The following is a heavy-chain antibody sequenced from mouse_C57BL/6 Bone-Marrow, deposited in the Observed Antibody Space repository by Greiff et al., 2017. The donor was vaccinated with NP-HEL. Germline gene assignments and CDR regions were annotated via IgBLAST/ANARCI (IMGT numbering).Heavy chain of an antibody. Sequence: VQLQQPGAELVRPGTSVKLSCKASGYTFTSYWMHWVKQRPGQGLEWIGVIDPSDSYTNYNQKFKGKATVTVDTSSSTAYMQLSSLTSEDSAVYYCARLDDYDDGFAYWGQGTLVTVSA. V-gene: IGHV1-59*01. CDR1: GYTFTSYW. CDR3: ARLDDYDDGFAY. CDR2: IDPSDSYT. D-gene: IGHD2-4*01. J-gene: IGHJ3*01.